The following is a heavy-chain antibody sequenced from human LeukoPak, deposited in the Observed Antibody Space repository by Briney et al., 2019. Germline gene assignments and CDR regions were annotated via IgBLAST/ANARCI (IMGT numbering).Heavy chain of an antibody. CDR2: INHSGST. CDR1: GGSFSGYY. J-gene: IGHJ5*02. CDR3: ARSFPRIAATDKTKGLPNWFDP. V-gene: IGHV4-34*01. Sequence: ASETLSLTCAVYGGSFSGYYWSWIRQPPGKGLEWIGEINHSGSTNYNPSLKSRVTISVDTSKNQFSLKLSSVTAADTAVYYCARSFPRIAATDKTKGLPNWFDPWGQGTLVTVSS. D-gene: IGHD6-13*01.